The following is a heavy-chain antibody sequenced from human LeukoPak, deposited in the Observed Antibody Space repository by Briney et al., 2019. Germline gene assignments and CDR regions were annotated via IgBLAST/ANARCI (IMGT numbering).Heavy chain of an antibody. CDR2: ISSSSSYI. J-gene: IGHJ4*02. V-gene: IGHV3-21*01. CDR3: AQLTGDRRDY. Sequence: GGSLRLSCAASGFTFSSYSMNWVRQAPGKGLEWVSSISSSSSYIYFADSVKGRFTISRDNAKNSLYLQMNSLRAEDTAVYYCAQLTGDRRDYWGQGTLVTVSS. CDR1: GFTFSSYS. D-gene: IGHD7-27*01.